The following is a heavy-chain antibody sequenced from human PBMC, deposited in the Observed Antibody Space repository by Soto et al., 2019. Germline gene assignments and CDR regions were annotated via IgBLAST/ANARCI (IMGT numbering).Heavy chain of an antibody. CDR3: AGDSRAGDRLKVGSYDFDI. V-gene: IGHV3-33*01. CDR2: IRYDGSNK. CDR1: GFTFSSYG. J-gene: IGHJ3*02. Sequence: GGSLRLSCAASGFTFSSYGMHWVRQAPGKGLEWVSVIRYDGSNKYYADSVKGRFTISRDNSKNTLYLQMNSLRAEDPGVYYCAGDSRAGDRLKVGSYDFDIWGQGTMVTVSS. D-gene: IGHD5-12*01.